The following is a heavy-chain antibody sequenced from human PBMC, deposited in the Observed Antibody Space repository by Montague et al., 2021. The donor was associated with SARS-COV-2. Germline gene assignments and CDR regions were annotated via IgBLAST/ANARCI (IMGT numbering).Heavy chain of an antibody. CDR3: ASLGSAAYCGGDCYLRDYGMDV. Sequence: SETLSLTCTVSGGSITSSAYYWSWIPQSPGKGLVWNGTIYYSANTNSNPSLKSPVTIAMATPQSQVYLKINSATAADTAVYFGASLGSAAYCGGDCYLRDYGMDVWGQGTRVTVAS. CDR2: IYYSANT. CDR1: GGSITSSAYY. V-gene: IGHV4-39*01. J-gene: IGHJ6*02. D-gene: IGHD2-21*02.